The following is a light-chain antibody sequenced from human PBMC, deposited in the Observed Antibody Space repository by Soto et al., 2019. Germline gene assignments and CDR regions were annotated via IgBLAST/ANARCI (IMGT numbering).Light chain of an antibody. J-gene: IGLJ3*02. V-gene: IGLV2-18*02. CDR1: SSVVGNFDF. CDR3: QSYDSSLSAWV. CDR2: RVN. Sequence: QSALIQPPSVSGSPGQSVTISCTGTSSVVGNFDFVPWYQQLPGTVPKAMICRVNSRPSGVPDCFSGSKSGTSASLAITGLQTEDEAVYSCQSYDSSLSAWVFGGGTKLTVL.